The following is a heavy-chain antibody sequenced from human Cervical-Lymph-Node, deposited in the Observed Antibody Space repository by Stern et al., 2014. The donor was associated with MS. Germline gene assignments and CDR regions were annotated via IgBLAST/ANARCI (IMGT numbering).Heavy chain of an antibody. Sequence: EVQLVESGAEVKKPGESLKISCKTSGYRFTNYWIGWVRQMPGKGLEWMGLIYPGDSDTKYSPSFEGQVTISADNSITTAYLQWGSLKASDTAMYYCSRVPPHTYGFLGPDHWGQGTLVTVSS. CDR3: SRVPPHTYGFLGPDH. J-gene: IGHJ4*02. V-gene: IGHV5-51*03. D-gene: IGHD5-18*01. CDR2: IYPGDSDT. CDR1: GYRFTNYW.